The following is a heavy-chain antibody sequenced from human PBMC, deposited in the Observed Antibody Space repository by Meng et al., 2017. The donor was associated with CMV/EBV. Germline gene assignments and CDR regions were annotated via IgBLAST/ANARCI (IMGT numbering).Heavy chain of an antibody. V-gene: IGHV4-39*01. CDR3: ARTEGYGFDFWSGYRAFDY. CDR1: ISSNGYY. Sequence: ISSNGYYWGWIRRPPEKGLGWIGSIYYSGSTYYNPSLKSRVTISVDTSKNQFSLKLSSVTAADTAVYYCARTEGYGFDFWSGYRAFDYWGQGTLVTVSS. CDR2: IYYSGST. J-gene: IGHJ4*02. D-gene: IGHD3-3*01.